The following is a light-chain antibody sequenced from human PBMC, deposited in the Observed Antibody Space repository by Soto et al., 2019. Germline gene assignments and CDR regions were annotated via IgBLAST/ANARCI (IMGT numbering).Light chain of an antibody. Sequence: EIVLTQSPAPLFLFPGERATLSCRASQRVGNDLAWYHQRRGQAPWLLIYSASNRATGIPPMFSGSGSGTDFTLTISSLEPEDFAVYYCQQRNNWPPTFGGGTKVEMK. CDR1: QRVGND. CDR2: SAS. V-gene: IGKV3-11*01. CDR3: QQRNNWPPT. J-gene: IGKJ4*01.